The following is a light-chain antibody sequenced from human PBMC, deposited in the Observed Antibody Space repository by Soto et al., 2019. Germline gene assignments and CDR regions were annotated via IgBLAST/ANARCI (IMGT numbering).Light chain of an antibody. CDR1: QGIGTY. V-gene: IGKV1-39*01. Sequence: IQLTQSPSSLSASVGDRVTITCRASQGIGTYLAWYQQKPGKAPNLLIYGASSLQSGVPARFSGSGSGTDFTLNISSLQPEDFATYYCQQTYSAAWTFGQGTKVEIK. CDR2: GAS. J-gene: IGKJ1*01. CDR3: QQTYSAAWT.